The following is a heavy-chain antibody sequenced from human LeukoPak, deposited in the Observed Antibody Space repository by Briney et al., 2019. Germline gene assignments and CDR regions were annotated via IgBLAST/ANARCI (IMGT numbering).Heavy chain of an antibody. V-gene: IGHV1-8*01. CDR2: MNPNSGNT. D-gene: IGHD5-18*01. J-gene: IGHJ4*02. CDR1: GYTFTSYD. CDR3: ARDLSVYSYGPTFDY. Sequence: ASVKVSCKASGYTFTSYDINWVRQATGQGLEWMGWMNPNSGNTDYAQKFQGRVTMTRNTSINTAYMELSSLRSEDTAVYYCARDLSVYSYGPTFDYWGQGTLVTVSS.